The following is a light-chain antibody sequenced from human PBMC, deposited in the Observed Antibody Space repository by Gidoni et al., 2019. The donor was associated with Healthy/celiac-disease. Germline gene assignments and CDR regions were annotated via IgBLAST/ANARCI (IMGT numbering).Light chain of an antibody. CDR2: QDN. J-gene: IGLJ1*01. CDR1: KLGDKY. CDR3: QGLGSSTGV. Sequence: SYELTQPPSVFVSPGQTASITCSGDKLGDKYACWYQQKPGQSPVLGIYQDNKRPSGIPQRFSGSNSGNQATLAISGTQAMDEAYDLRQGLGSSTGVFGTGNKGTLL. V-gene: IGLV3-1*01.